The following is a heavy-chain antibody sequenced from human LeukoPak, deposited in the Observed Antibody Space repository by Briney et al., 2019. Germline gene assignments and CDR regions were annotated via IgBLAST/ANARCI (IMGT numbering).Heavy chain of an antibody. D-gene: IGHD3-10*01. CDR2: IRYDRSNK. CDR1: GFTFSSYG. Sequence: QTGGSLRLSCAASGFTFSSYGMHWVRQAPGKGLEWVAFIRYDRSNKYYADSVKGRFTLSRDNSKNTLYLQMNSLRAEDTAVYYCAKDRRYGSGTLDYWGQGTLVTVSS. V-gene: IGHV3-30*02. J-gene: IGHJ4*02. CDR3: AKDRRYGSGTLDY.